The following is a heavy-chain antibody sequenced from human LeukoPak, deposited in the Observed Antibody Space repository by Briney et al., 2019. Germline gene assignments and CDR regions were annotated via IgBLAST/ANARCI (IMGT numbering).Heavy chain of an antibody. V-gene: IGHV4-59*08. CDR2: IYYSGGT. CDR1: GGSISSYY. Sequence: SGTLSLTCTVSGGSISSYYWNWIRQPPGKGLEWIGYIYYSGGTNYNPSLKSRVTISVDTSKNQFSLKLSSVTAADTAVYYCARSIVVSVNYFYYGMDVWGQGTTVTVSS. J-gene: IGHJ6*02. CDR3: ARSIVVSVNYFYYGMDV. D-gene: IGHD3-22*01.